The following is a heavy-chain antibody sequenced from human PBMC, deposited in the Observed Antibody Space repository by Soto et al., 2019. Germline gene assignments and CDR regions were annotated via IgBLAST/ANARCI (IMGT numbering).Heavy chain of an antibody. CDR1: GFAFTNAW. Sequence: EVERVESGGVLVKPGGSLRGSCAASGFAFTNAWMTWVRQAPGKALEWVGRIRSQIDGGTTDYAAPVKGRFTISRDDSKNTLYLQMNSLKTEDTAVYYCTTVAYGEYVSDYWGQGTLVTVSS. CDR2: IRSQIDGGTT. D-gene: IGHD4-17*01. V-gene: IGHV3-15*01. J-gene: IGHJ4*02. CDR3: TTVAYGEYVSDY.